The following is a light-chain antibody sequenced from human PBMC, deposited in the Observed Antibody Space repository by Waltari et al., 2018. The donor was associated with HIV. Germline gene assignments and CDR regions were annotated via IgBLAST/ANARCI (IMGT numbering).Light chain of an antibody. CDR1: QSVSSQ. CDR3: QQYNNWPRT. J-gene: IGKJ4*01. V-gene: IGKV3-15*01. CDR2: GAA. Sequence: ERVMAQSPATLSVSPGERATLSGRDSQSVSSQLAWYQQTPGQAPRLLIYGAATRATGIAARVSGSGYGTDFSLTIGSLQSEDCAVYYGQQYNNWPRTFGGGTTGEIK.